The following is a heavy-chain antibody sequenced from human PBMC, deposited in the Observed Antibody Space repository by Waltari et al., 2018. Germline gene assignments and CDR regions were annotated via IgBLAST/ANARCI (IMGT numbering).Heavy chain of an antibody. CDR1: GGSISRYY. V-gene: IGHV4-4*07. D-gene: IGHD6-13*01. CDR3: AREELSSSWTPNYYFDY. J-gene: IGHJ4*02. CDR2: IYTSGST. Sequence: QVQLQESGPGLVKPSATLSLTCTVSGGSISRYYWSWIRQPAGKGLEWIGRIYTSGSTNYNPSLKSRVTMSVDTSKNQFSLKLSSVTAADTAVYYCAREELSSSWTPNYYFDYWGQGTLVTVSS.